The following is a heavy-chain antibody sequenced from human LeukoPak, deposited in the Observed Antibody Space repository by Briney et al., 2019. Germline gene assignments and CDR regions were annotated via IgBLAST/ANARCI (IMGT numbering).Heavy chain of an antibody. J-gene: IGHJ4*02. CDR1: GFIFSNYG. D-gene: IGHD3/OR15-3a*01. CDR3: AKVVTFELGFDY. V-gene: IGHV3-33*06. Sequence: GGSLRLSCAASGFIFSNYGMHWVRQAPGKGLEWVAVIWFDGSNEDYADSVKGRFTISRDNYKNTLFLQMNSLRAEDTAVYYCAKVVTFELGFDYWGQGTLVTVSS. CDR2: IWFDGSNE.